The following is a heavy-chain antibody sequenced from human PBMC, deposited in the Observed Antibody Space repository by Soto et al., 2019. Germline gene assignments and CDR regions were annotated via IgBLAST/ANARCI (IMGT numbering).Heavy chain of an antibody. CDR1: GDSVSSNSAV. J-gene: IGHJ4*02. D-gene: IGHD1-1*01. CDR3: ARAQTWLQLEY. Sequence: SRTLSLTCAISGDSVSSNSAVWNWIRQSPSRGLEWLGRTYYRSKWYNDYAVSVKSRITINSDTSKNQFSLQLNSVTPEDTAVYYCARAQTWLQLEYWGQGTLVTVSS. V-gene: IGHV6-1*01. CDR2: TYYRSKWYN.